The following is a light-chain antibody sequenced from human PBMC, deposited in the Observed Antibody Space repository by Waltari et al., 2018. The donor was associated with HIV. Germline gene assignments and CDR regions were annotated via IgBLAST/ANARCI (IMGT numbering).Light chain of an antibody. CDR3: QSYDSSLNGWV. CDR1: SSNIGAGYD. Sequence: QSVLTQPPSVSGAPGRKVIISCTGSSSNIGAGYDVQWYQQCPGTAPKVLIYGNTNRPSGVPDRFAGSKSGNSASLAITGLQADEEADYYCQSYDSSLNGWVFGGGTKLTV. J-gene: IGLJ3*02. V-gene: IGLV1-40*01. CDR2: GNT.